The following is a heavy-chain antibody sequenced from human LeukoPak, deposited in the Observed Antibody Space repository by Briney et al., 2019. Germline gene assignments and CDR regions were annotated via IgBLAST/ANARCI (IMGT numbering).Heavy chain of an antibody. CDR2: ISGNGGST. D-gene: IGHD2-15*01. J-gene: IGHJ4*02. V-gene: IGHV3-23*01. CDR1: GFTFSGHA. Sequence: GGSLRLSCAASGFTFSGHAITWVRQAPGKGLECASVISGNGGSTYHADSVRGRFTISRDNSKNTLYLQMNSLRAEDTAVYYCARLNGKYCSGGSCYVDYWGQGTLVTVSS. CDR3: ARLNGKYCSGGSCYVDY.